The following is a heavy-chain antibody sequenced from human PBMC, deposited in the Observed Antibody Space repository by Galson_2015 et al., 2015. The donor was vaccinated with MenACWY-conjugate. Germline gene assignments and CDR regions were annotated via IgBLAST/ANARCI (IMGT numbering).Heavy chain of an antibody. Sequence: SLRLSCAASGFSFSTSPMSWVRQAPGMGLECVSSIAPSGGYAYYSDSVKGRFTVSRDDSKNTLYLQMNSLRAEDTAVYYCEKSTTGGSGNWGQGTLVTVSS. CDR1: GFSFSTSP. CDR2: IAPSGGYA. J-gene: IGHJ4*02. D-gene: IGHD2-15*01. V-gene: IGHV3-23*01. CDR3: EKSTTGGSGN.